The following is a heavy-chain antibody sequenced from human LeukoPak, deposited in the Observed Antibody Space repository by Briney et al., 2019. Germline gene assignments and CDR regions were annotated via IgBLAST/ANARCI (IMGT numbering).Heavy chain of an antibody. J-gene: IGHJ5*02. D-gene: IGHD2-2*01. V-gene: IGHV4-31*03. CDR1: GGSISSGGYY. Sequence: SETLSLTCTVSGGSISSGGYYWSWIRQRPGKGLEWIGYIYYSENTYFNPSLKSRVTISVDTSKNQFSLKLNSVTAADTAVYYCARALVVPAEGWFDPWGQGTLVTVSS. CDR2: IYYSENT. CDR3: ARALVVPAEGWFDP.